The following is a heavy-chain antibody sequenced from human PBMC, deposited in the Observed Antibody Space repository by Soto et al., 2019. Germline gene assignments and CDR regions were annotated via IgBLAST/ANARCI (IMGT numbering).Heavy chain of an antibody. J-gene: IGHJ4*02. D-gene: IGHD2-8*02. CDR3: ANPGLGTGRYLFHD. CDR1: GFTSSSCA. V-gene: IGHV3-23*01. CDR2: ISASGGST. Sequence: EVQLLDSGGGLVQPGGSLRLSCVASGFTSSSCAMRWVRQAPGKGLEWVSGISASGGSTYYADSVKGRFTISRDNSKNTLYLQMNSLRAEDTAVYYCANPGLGTGRYLFHDWGQGTLVTVSS.